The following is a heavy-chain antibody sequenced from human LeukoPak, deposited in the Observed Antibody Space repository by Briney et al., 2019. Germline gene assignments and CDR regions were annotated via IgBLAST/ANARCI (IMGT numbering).Heavy chain of an antibody. CDR3: AKDTGYSNYYYGMDV. CDR2: ISWNSGSI. Sequence: PGRSLRLSCAASGFTFDDYAMHWVRQAPGKGLEWVSGISWNSGSIGYADSVKGRFTISRDNAKNSLYLQMNSLRAEDTALYYCAKDTGYSNYYYGMDVWGQGTTVTVSS. V-gene: IGHV3-9*01. J-gene: IGHJ6*02. CDR1: GFTFDDYA. D-gene: IGHD4-11*01.